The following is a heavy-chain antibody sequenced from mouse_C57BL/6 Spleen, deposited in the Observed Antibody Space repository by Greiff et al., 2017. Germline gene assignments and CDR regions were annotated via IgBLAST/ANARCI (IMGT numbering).Heavy chain of an antibody. CDR1: GYAFSSSW. CDR2: IYPGDGDT. D-gene: IGHD1-1*01. Sequence: QVQLQQSGPELVKPGASVKISCKASGYAFSSSWMNWVKQRPGKGLEWIGRIYPGDGDTNYNGKFKGKATLTADKSSSTAYMQLSSLTSEDSAVYFCARDGSSSYAMDYWGQGTSVTVSS. J-gene: IGHJ4*01. V-gene: IGHV1-82*01. CDR3: ARDGSSSYAMDY.